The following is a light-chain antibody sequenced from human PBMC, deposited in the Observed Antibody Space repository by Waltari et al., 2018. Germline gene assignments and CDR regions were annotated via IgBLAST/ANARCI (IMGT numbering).Light chain of an antibody. CDR3: QQYGSPSWT. J-gene: IGKJ1*01. Sequence: EIVLTQSPGTLSLSPGERATLSCRASQSVSSSYLAWYQQNPGQAPRRLIYGASSRATGIPDRFSGSGSGTDFTLTISRLEPEDFAVYYCQQYGSPSWTFGQGTKVEIK. CDR2: GAS. V-gene: IGKV3-20*01. CDR1: QSVSSSY.